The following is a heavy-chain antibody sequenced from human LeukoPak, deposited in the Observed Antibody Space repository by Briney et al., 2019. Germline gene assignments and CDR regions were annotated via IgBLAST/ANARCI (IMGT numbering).Heavy chain of an antibody. CDR3: ARAPMTTVTKVAFDI. Sequence: ASVKVSCKASGGTFSSYAISWVRQAPGQGLEWMGGIIPIFGTANYAQKFQGRVTITADESTSTAYMELSSLRSEDTAVYYSARAPMTTVTKVAFDIWGQGTMVTVSS. D-gene: IGHD4-17*01. CDR1: GGTFSSYA. J-gene: IGHJ3*02. V-gene: IGHV1-69*13. CDR2: IIPIFGTA.